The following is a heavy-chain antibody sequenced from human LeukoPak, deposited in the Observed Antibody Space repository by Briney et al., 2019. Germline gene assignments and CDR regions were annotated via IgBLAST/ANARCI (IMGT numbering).Heavy chain of an antibody. CDR1: GFTFSDYY. CDR2: ITSSGSTI. V-gene: IGHV3-11*04. D-gene: IGHD1-1*01. CDR3: ARELNWNLDY. Sequence: PGGSLRLSCAASGFTFSDYYMNWIRQAPGKGLEWVSYITSSGSTIYYADSVKGRFTISRDNAKNSLYLQMNSLRAEDTAVYHCARELNWNLDYWGQGTLVTVSS. J-gene: IGHJ4*02.